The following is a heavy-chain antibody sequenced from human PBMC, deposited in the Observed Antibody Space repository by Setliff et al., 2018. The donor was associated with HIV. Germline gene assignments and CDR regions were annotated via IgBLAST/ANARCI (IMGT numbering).Heavy chain of an antibody. CDR1: GGSISNYY. CDR3: ARHPREEPQRNYKFDS. CDR2: IYSTGYT. D-gene: IGHD1-7*01. V-gene: IGHV4-4*09. Sequence: PSETLSLTCTVSGGSISNYYWSWIRQPPGKGLEWIGYIYSTGYTNYHPSLKTRATISLDTSKSQFSLRLTSVTATVTAIYYCARHPREEPQRNYKFDSWGQGTLVTVSS. J-gene: IGHJ4*02.